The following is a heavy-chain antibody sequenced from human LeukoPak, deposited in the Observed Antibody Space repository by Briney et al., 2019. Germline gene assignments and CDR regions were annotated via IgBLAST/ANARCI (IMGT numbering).Heavy chain of an antibody. CDR3: TTDFITMIVVVIY. CDR2: IKSKTDGGTT. Sequence: PGGSLRLSCAASGFTFRNAWMSWVRQAPGKGLEWVGRIKSKTDGGTTDYAAPVKGRFTISRDDSKNTLYLHMNSLKTEDTAVYHCTTDFITMIVVVIYWGQGTLVTVSS. J-gene: IGHJ4*02. D-gene: IGHD3-22*01. V-gene: IGHV3-15*01. CDR1: GFTFRNAW.